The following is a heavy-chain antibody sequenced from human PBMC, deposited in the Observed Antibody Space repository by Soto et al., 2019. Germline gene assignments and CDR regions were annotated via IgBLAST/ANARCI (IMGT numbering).Heavy chain of an antibody. D-gene: IGHD3-10*01. CDR3: ARDRARSFSGSYYTTLLYY. J-gene: IGHJ4*02. Sequence: HPGGSLRLSCAASGFTFSSYGMHWVRQAPGKGLEWVAVIWYDGSNKYYADSVKGRFTISRDNSKNTLYLQMNSLRAEDTAVYYCARDRARSFSGSYYTTLLYYWGQGTLVTISS. CDR1: GFTFSSYG. CDR2: IWYDGSNK. V-gene: IGHV3-33*01.